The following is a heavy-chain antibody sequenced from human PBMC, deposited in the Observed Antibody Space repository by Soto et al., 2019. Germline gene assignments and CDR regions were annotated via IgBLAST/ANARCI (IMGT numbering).Heavy chain of an antibody. D-gene: IGHD6-13*01. CDR2: TYYRSKWYN. CDR1: GDSVSSNSAA. CDR3: ASVHGDCYSSSWYYFYY. V-gene: IGHV6-1*01. J-gene: IGHJ4*02. Sequence: SQTLSLTCAISGDSVSSNSAAWNWIRQSPSRGLEWLGRTYYRSKWYNDYAVSVKSRITINPDTSKNQFSLQLNSVTPEDTAVYYCASVHGDCYSSSWYYFYYWGQGTLVTVSS.